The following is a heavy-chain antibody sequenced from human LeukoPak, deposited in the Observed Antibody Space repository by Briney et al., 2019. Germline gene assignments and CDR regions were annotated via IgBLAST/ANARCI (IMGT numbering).Heavy chain of an antibody. Sequence: GGSLRLSCAASGFTFSNYAMSWVRQAPGKGLEWVSAISGSGGSTYYADSVKGRFTISRDNSKNTLYLQMNSLRAEDTAVYYCAKVGYDFWSGYPHFDYWGQGTLVTVSS. J-gene: IGHJ4*02. CDR2: ISGSGGST. CDR3: AKVGYDFWSGYPHFDY. V-gene: IGHV3-23*01. D-gene: IGHD3-3*01. CDR1: GFTFSNYA.